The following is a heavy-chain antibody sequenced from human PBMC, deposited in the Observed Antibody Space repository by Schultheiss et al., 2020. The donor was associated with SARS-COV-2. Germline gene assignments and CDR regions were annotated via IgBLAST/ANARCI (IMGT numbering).Heavy chain of an antibody. CDR2: IYYSGST. D-gene: IGHD6-19*01. Sequence: SQTLSLTCTVSGGSISSYYWSWIRQPPGKGLEWIGYIYYSGSTNYNPSLKSRVTISVDTSKNQFSLELSSVTAADTAVYYCARGYSSGWYDYWGQGTLVTVSS. CDR3: ARGYSSGWYDY. CDR1: GGSISSYY. V-gene: IGHV4-59*08. J-gene: IGHJ4*02.